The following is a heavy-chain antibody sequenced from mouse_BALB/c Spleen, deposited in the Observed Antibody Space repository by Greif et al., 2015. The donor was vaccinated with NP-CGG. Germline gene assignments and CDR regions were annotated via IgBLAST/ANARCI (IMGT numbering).Heavy chain of an antibody. CDR1: GFNIKDTY. CDR2: IDPANGNT. CDR3: ARSVYYYGTPDY. D-gene: IGHD1-1*01. Sequence: VQLKESGAELVKPGASVKLSCTASGFNIKDTYMHWVKQRPEQGLEWIGRIDPANGNTKYDPKFQGKATITADTSSNTAYLQLSSLTSEDTAVYYCARSVYYYGTPDYWGQGTTLTVSS. J-gene: IGHJ2*01. V-gene: IGHV14-3*02.